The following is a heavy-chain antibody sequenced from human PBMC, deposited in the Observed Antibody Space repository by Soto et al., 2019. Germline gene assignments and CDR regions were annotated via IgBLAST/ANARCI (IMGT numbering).Heavy chain of an antibody. CDR1: GFTFSSYA. CDR2: ISYDGSNK. CDR3: ARETGYSYGLYYYYYYGMDV. Sequence: GGSLRLSCAASGFTFSSYAMHWVRQAPGKGLEWVAVISYDGSNKYYADSVKGRFTISRDNSKNTLYLQMNSLRAKDTAVYYCARETGYSYGLYYYYYYGMDVWGQGTTVTVSS. D-gene: IGHD5-18*01. V-gene: IGHV3-30-3*01. J-gene: IGHJ6*02.